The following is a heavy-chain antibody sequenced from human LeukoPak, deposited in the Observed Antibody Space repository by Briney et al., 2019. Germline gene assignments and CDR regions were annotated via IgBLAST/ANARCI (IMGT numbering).Heavy chain of an antibody. D-gene: IGHD3-10*01. J-gene: IGHJ4*02. Sequence: ASVKVSCKASGYTFTSFYMHWVRQAPGQGLEWMGIINPRGGSATSAQKFQGRVALTRDTSTSTVYMELSSLTSQDTAVYYCARDYHGSGSLTTFDYWGQGTLVTVSS. CDR2: INPRGGSA. V-gene: IGHV1-46*01. CDR3: ARDYHGSGSLTTFDY. CDR1: GYTFTSFY.